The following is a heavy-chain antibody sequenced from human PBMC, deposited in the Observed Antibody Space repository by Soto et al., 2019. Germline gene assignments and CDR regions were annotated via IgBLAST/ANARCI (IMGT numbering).Heavy chain of an antibody. CDR3: ARSYSSGWEFDY. J-gene: IGHJ4*02. Sequence: SETLSLTCTVSGDAIYIGGYYWTWIRQHPGKGLEWIGYIYHTGKTYYNPSLESRVTMSVDTSKNQFSLKLNSLRVEDTAVYYCARSYSSGWEFDYWGQGTQVTVSS. V-gene: IGHV4-31*03. CDR2: IYHTGKT. CDR1: GDAIYIGGYY. D-gene: IGHD6-19*01.